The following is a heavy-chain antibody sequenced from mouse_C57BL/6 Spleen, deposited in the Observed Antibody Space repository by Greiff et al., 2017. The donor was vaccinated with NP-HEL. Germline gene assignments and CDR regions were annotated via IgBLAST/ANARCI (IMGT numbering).Heavy chain of an antibody. CDR3: ASLIYYYGSSSY. Sequence: EVKVVESGGDLVKPGGSLKLSCAASGFTFSSYGMSWVRQTPDKRLEWVATISSGGSYTYYPDSVKGRFTISRDNAKNTLYLQMSSLKSEDTAMYYCASLIYYYGSSSYWGQGTTLTVSS. CDR2: ISSGGSYT. V-gene: IGHV5-6*01. CDR1: GFTFSSYG. J-gene: IGHJ2*01. D-gene: IGHD1-1*01.